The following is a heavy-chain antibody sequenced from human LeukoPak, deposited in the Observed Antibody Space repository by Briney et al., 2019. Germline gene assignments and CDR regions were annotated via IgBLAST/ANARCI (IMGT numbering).Heavy chain of an antibody. Sequence: PSETLSLTCAVYGGSFSGYYWSWIRQPPGKGLEWIGEINHSGSTNYNPSLKSRVTISVDTSKNQFSLKLSSVTAADTAVYYCASRSGYHYYYYGMDVWGQGTTVTVSS. CDR2: INHSGST. CDR3: ASRSGYHYYYYGMDV. V-gene: IGHV4-34*01. CDR1: GGSFSGYY. D-gene: IGHD3-3*01. J-gene: IGHJ6*02.